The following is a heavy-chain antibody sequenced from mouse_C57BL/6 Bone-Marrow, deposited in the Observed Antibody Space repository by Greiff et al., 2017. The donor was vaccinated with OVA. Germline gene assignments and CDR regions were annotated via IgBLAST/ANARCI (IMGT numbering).Heavy chain of an antibody. V-gene: IGHV14-4*01. CDR1: GFNIKDDY. D-gene: IGHD1-1*01. J-gene: IGHJ2*01. CDR3: TTLLRYC. CDR2: IDPENGDT. Sequence: EVQLQQSGAELVRPGASVKLSCTASGFNIKDDYMHWVKQRPEQGLEWIGWIDPENGDTEYASKFQGKATITADTSSNTAYLQLSSLTSEDTAGYYCTTLLRYCWGQGTTLTVSS.